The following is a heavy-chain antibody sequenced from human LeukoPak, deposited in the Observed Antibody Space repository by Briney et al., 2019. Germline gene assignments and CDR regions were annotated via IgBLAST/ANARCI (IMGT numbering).Heavy chain of an antibody. CDR2: ISYDGSNK. Sequence: SGGSLRLSCAASGFTFSSYAMRWVRQAPGKGLEWVAVISYDGSNKYYADSVKGRFTISRDNSKNTLYLQMNSLRAEDTAVYYCARDPAFTMVRGVQMYYFDYWGQGTLVTVSS. D-gene: IGHD3-10*01. CDR3: ARDPAFTMVRGVQMYYFDY. CDR1: GFTFSSYA. J-gene: IGHJ4*02. V-gene: IGHV3-30-3*01.